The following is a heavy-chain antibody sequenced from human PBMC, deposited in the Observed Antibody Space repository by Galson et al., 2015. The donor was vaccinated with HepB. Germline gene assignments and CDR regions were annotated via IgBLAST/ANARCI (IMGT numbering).Heavy chain of an antibody. CDR1: GFTVSSNY. CDR3: ARMTYYYGSGSYFFDY. D-gene: IGHD3-10*01. V-gene: IGHV3-66*02. J-gene: IGHJ4*02. CDR2: IYSGGST. Sequence: SLRLSCAASGFTVSSNYMSWVRQAPGKGLEWVSVIYSGGSTYYADSVKGRFTISRDNSKNTLYLQMNSLRAEDTAVYYCARMTYYYGSGSYFFDYWGQGTLVTVSS.